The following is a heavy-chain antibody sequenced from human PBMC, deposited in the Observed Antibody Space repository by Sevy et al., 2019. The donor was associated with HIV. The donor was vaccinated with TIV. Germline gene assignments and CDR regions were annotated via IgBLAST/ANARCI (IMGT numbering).Heavy chain of an antibody. CDR3: AREPGLHSSCYSGGFDY. Sequence: GGSLRLSCEASGFTFSSYEMNWVRQAPGKGLEWISYISSSGSAIYYPDSVKGRFTVSRDNAKNLVYLQLNSLRAEDTAIYYCAREPGLHSSCYSGGFDYWGQGTLVTVSS. J-gene: IGHJ4*02. D-gene: IGHD3-22*01. V-gene: IGHV3-48*03. CDR1: GFTFSSYE. CDR2: ISSSGSAI.